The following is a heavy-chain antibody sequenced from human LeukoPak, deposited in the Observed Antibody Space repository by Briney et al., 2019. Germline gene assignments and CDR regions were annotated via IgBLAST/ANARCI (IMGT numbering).Heavy chain of an antibody. CDR1: GYIFSNYW. Sequence: GDSLKISCKASGYIFSNYWITWVRQMPGKGLEWMGIIYPGDSDTRYSPSFQGQVTISADKSISTAYLQWSSLKASDTAMYYCARGRYFDFSPDYWGQGTLVTVSP. J-gene: IGHJ4*02. CDR3: ARGRYFDFSPDY. V-gene: IGHV5-51*01. CDR2: IYPGDSDT. D-gene: IGHD3-9*01.